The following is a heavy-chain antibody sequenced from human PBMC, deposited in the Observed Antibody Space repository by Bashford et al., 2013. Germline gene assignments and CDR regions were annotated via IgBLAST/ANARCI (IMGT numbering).Heavy chain of an antibody. V-gene: IGHV2-70*04. Sequence: SGPTLVKPTQTLTLTCTFSGFSLSTSGMRVSWIRQPPGKALEWLARIDWDDDKFYSTSLKTRLTISKDTSKNQVVLTMTNMDPVDTATYYCARGRNRYSSGWAYFDYWAREPWSPSPQ. CDR3: ARGRNRYSSGWAYFDY. J-gene: IGHJ4*02. D-gene: IGHD6-19*01. CDR1: GFSLSTSGMR. CDR2: IDWDDDK.